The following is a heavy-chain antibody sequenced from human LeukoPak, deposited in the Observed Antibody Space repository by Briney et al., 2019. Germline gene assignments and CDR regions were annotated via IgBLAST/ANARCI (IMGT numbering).Heavy chain of an antibody. CDR2: INPNSGGT. CDR3: ARGCSSTSCYLDY. V-gene: IGHV1-2*02. J-gene: IGHJ4*02. D-gene: IGHD2-2*01. CDR1: GHTFTGYY. Sequence: ASVKVSCKASGHTFTGYYMHWVRQAPGQGLEWMGWINPNSGGTNYAQKFQGRVTMTRDTSISTAYMELSRLRSDDTAVYYCARGCSSTSCYLDYWGQGTLVTVSS.